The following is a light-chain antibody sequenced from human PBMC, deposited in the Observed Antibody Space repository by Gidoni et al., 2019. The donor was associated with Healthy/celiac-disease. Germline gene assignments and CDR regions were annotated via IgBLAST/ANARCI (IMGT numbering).Light chain of an antibody. J-gene: IGKJ3*01. CDR1: QSVSSY. Sequence: EIVPTQSPATLSVSPGERATLSCRASQSVSSYLAWYQQKPGQAPRLLIYGASTRATGIPARFSGSGSGTEFTLTISSLQSEDFAVYYCQQYNNWPFTFGPGTKVDIK. CDR2: GAS. V-gene: IGKV3-15*01. CDR3: QQYNNWPFT.